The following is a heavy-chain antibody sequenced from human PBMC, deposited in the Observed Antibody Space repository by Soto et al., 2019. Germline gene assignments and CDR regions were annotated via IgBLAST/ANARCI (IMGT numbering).Heavy chain of an antibody. Sequence: QVQLVQSGAEVKKPGASVTVSCKASGYPFISYGITWVRQAPGQGLEWMGWINTYNGNTNYAQTFQGRVTMTTDTSTSTVYLEVRSLRSDDTAVYYCARAGIGYVSSGYYYWGQRTLVTVSA. V-gene: IGHV1-18*01. CDR1: GYPFISYG. D-gene: IGHD3-22*01. CDR2: INTYNGNT. CDR3: ARAGIGYVSSGYYY. J-gene: IGHJ4*02.